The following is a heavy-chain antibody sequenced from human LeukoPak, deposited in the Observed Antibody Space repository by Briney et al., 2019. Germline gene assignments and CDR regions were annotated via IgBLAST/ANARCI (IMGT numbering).Heavy chain of an antibody. Sequence: SETLSLTCTVSGGSISNYYWSWIRQAPGKGLEWIGYIYYSGTTKYNPSLMSRVTISVDTSKNQFSLRLSSVAAGDTAVYYCARRGGSYFYYWGQGTLVTVSS. V-gene: IGHV4-59*08. CDR3: ARRGGSYFYY. CDR1: GGSISNYY. CDR2: IYYSGTT. D-gene: IGHD1-26*01. J-gene: IGHJ4*02.